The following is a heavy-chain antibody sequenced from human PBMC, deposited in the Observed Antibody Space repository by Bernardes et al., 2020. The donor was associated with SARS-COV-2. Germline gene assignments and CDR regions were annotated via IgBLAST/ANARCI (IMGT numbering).Heavy chain of an antibody. CDR1: GFTFSSYG. V-gene: IGHV3-74*01. J-gene: IGHJ6*02. CDR3: AKYTKNYNWNDGEYGMDV. D-gene: IGHD1-20*01. Sequence: GRSLSLSCAASGFTFSSYGMHWVRQSPGKGLVWVSRINSDGSSTTYADSVKGRFTISRDNAKNTLYLQMNSLRAEDTAVYYCAKYTKNYNWNDGEYGMDVWGQGATVTVSS. CDR2: INSDGSST.